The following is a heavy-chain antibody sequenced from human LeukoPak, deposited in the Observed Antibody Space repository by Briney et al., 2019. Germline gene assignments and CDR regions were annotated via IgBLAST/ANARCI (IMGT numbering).Heavy chain of an antibody. V-gene: IGHV1-46*01. CDR1: GYTFTSYY. D-gene: IGHD3-3*01. Sequence: ASVTVSCKASGYTFTSYYMHWVRQAPGQGLEWMGIINPSGGSTSYAQKFQGRVTMTRDMSTSTVYMELSSLRSEDTAVYYCARDRRLEWLSNESLDYWGQGTLVTVSS. CDR2: INPSGGST. CDR3: ARDRRLEWLSNESLDY. J-gene: IGHJ4*02.